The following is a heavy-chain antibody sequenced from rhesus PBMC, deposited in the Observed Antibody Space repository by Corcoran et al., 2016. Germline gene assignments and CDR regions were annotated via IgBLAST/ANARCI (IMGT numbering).Heavy chain of an antibody. CDR1: GYTFTDHY. CDR2: GDTEDGEA. D-gene: IGHD4-29*01. J-gene: IGHJ4*01. Sequence: EVQLVQSGAEVKKPGASVKISCKASGYTFTDHYLNWVRQAPGNGRGDTEDGEADHAQTFQDRVTITADMSTDTAYMELSSLRSEDTAVYYCARDLSAIYGSNYGRALGYWGQGVLVTVSS. CDR3: ARDLSAIYGSNYGRALGY. V-gene: IGHV1-111*02.